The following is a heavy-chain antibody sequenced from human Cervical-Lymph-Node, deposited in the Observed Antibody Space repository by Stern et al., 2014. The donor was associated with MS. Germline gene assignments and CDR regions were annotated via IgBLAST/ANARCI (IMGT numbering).Heavy chain of an antibody. Sequence: QVQLQESGPGLVKPSETLSLTCTVSGYSISSGYYWGWIRQPPGKGLERIGTIYHSGSTYYNPSLQSRVTQSVDTSKEQFPPKLSSVPAADTAVYYCAREEQQLVHGNWFDPWGQGTLVTVSS. CDR1: GYSISSGYY. J-gene: IGHJ5*02. CDR3: AREEQQLVHGNWFDP. D-gene: IGHD6-13*01. CDR2: IYHSGST. V-gene: IGHV4-38-2*02.